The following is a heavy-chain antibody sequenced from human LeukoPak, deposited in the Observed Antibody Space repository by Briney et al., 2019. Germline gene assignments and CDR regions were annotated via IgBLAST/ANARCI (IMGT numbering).Heavy chain of an antibody. V-gene: IGHV1-69*05. CDR2: IIPIFGTA. CDR1: GGTFSSYA. CDR3: ASSAELGYCSSTSCYAVGFGY. Sequence: SVKVSCKASGGTFSSYAISWVRQAPGQGLEWMGGIIPIFGTANYAQKFQGRVTITTDESTSTAYMELSSLRSEDTAVYYCASSAELGYCSSTSCYAVGFGYWGQGTLVTVSS. J-gene: IGHJ4*02. D-gene: IGHD2-2*01.